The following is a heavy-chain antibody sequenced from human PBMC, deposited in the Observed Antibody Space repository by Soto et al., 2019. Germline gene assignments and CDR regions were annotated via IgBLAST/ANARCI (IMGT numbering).Heavy chain of an antibody. J-gene: IGHJ4*02. CDR1: GLAFSTHW. Sequence: GGSLRLSCAASGLAFSTHWMTWVRQAPGKGLEWVANINQDGTTDYAAPVKGRFTISRDDSKNTLYLQMNSLKTEDTAVYYCTTDYPTYYDILTGPFDYWGQGTLVTVSS. CDR3: TTDYPTYYDILTGPFDY. CDR2: INQDGTT. V-gene: IGHV3-15*01. D-gene: IGHD3-9*01.